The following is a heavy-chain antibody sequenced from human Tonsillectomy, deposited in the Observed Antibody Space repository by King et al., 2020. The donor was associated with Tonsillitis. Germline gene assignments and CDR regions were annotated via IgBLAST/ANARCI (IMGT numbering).Heavy chain of an antibody. CDR3: ARHACSSTSCYAAYYYYYYMDV. J-gene: IGHJ6*03. D-gene: IGHD2-2*01. CDR1: GFTFSSYG. CDR2: IWYDGSNK. V-gene: IGHV3-33*08. Sequence: VQLVESGGGVVQPGRSLRLSCAASGFTFSSYGMHWVRQAPGKGLEWVAVIWYDGSNKYYADSVKGRFTISRDNSKNTLYLQMNSLRAEETAVYYCARHACSSTSCYAAYYYYYYMDVWGKGTTVTVSS.